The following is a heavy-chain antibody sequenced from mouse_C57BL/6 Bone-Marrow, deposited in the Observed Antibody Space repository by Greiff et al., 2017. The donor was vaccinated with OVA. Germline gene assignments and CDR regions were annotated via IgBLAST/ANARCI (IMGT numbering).Heavy chain of an antibody. CDR1: GYTFTSYW. CDR3: TRLRSSTGY. CDR2: IKPSSGYT. D-gene: IGHD1-1*01. Sequence: QVQLQQSGAELVKPGASVKLSCKASGYTFTSYWLYWVKQRFGQGLEWIGYIKPSSGYTKYNQKFKDKTTLTADKSSITFYMQMSSLTYEDSAVYYCTRLRSSTGYWGQGTTLTVSS. J-gene: IGHJ2*01. V-gene: IGHV1-7*01.